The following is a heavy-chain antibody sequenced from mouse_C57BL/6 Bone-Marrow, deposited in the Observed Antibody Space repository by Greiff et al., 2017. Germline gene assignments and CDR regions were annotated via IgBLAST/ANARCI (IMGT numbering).Heavy chain of an antibody. V-gene: IGHV5-6*01. CDR3: ARHNLYYAMDY. CDR1: GFTFSSYG. J-gene: IGHJ4*01. CDR2: ISSGGSYT. Sequence: EVKLVESGGDLVKPGGSLKLSCAASGFTFSSYGMSWVRQTPDKRLEWVATISSGGSYTYSPDSVKGRFTISRDNAKNTLYLQMRSLKSEDTAMYYCARHNLYYAMDYWGQGTSVTVSS.